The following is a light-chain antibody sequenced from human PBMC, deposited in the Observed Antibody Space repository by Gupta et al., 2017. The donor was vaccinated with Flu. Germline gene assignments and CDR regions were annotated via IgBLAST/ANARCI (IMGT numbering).Light chain of an antibody. J-gene: IGKJ1*01. Sequence: ISCRSSQSLVYSDGNTYLHWFQQRPGQSPRRLIYQVSHRESGVPDRCSGSGSGTDFILKISRVEAEDVGVYYCMQGSRWPWAFGQGTKVEFK. CDR3: MQGSRWPWA. CDR1: QSLVYSDGNTY. V-gene: IGKV2-30*01. CDR2: QVS.